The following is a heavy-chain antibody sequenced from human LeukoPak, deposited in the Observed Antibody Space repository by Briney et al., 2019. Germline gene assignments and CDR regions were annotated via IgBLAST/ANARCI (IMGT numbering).Heavy chain of an antibody. CDR3: ARRDFVVAGIYYYYYMDV. Sequence: PGGSLRLSCAASGFTFDDYAMHWVRQAPGKGLEWVSGISWNSGSIGYADSVKGRFTISRDNAKNSLYLQMNSLRAEDTALYYCARRDFVVAGIYYYYYMDVWGKGTTVTVSS. D-gene: IGHD2-15*01. CDR2: ISWNSGSI. CDR1: GFTFDDYA. V-gene: IGHV3-9*01. J-gene: IGHJ6*03.